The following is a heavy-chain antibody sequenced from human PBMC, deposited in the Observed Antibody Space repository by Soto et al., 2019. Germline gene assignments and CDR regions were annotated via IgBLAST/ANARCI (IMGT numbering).Heavy chain of an antibody. CDR2: INWDSGDI. CDR3: AKDTAPGFYDANGHLDY. V-gene: IGHV3-9*01. Sequence: VQLVEPGGGLVQPGGSRRLSCVVSGISFDDYAMHWVRQVPGKGLEWVSGINWDSGDIGYADSVKGRFTISRDNAKNSLYLQMNSLKTEDTALYYCAKDTAPGFYDANGHLDYWGQGTPVTVSS. D-gene: IGHD2-8*01. CDR1: GISFDDYA. J-gene: IGHJ4*02.